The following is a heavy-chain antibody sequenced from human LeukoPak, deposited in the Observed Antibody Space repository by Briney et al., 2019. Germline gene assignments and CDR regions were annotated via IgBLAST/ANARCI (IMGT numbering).Heavy chain of an antibody. CDR1: GFTFSQYW. D-gene: IGHD3-16*01. Sequence: GGSLRLSCAASGFTFSQYWMSWVRQAPGKGLEWVANIKHDGSEKQDGSEKNYVDSVKGRFTISRDNAKNSLYLQMNSLRAEDTAVYYCARDRVTGGGSDYWGQGTLVTVSS. V-gene: IGHV3-7*01. CDR2: IKHDGSEKQDGSEK. J-gene: IGHJ4*02. CDR3: ARDRVTGGGSDY.